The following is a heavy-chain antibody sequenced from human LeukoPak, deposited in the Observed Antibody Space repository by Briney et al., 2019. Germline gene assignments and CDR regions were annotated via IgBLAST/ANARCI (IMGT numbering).Heavy chain of an antibody. Sequence: PGGSLRLSCAASGFTVSSNYMSWVRQAPGKGLDWVSVIYSGGYTYYVDSVKGRFTISRDNAKNSLYLQVNSLRAEDTAVYYCAREVLGGSPPYYFDSWGRGTLVTVSS. V-gene: IGHV3-53*01. J-gene: IGHJ4*02. CDR1: GFTVSSNY. CDR3: AREVLGGSPPYYFDS. D-gene: IGHD2-15*01. CDR2: IYSGGYT.